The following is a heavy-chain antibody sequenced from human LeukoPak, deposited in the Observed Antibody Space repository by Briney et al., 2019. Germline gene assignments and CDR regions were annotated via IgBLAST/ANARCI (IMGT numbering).Heavy chain of an antibody. CDR1: GYTFTGYY. CDR2: INPNSGGT. Sequence: GASVKVSCKASGYTFTGYYMHWVRQAPGQGLEWMGWINPNSGGTNYAQKFQGRVTMTRDTSISTAYMELSRLRSDDTAVYYCAREVPAAIRRFYYGMDVWGQGTTVTVSS. D-gene: IGHD2-2*02. J-gene: IGHJ6*02. CDR3: AREVPAAIRRFYYGMDV. V-gene: IGHV1-2*02.